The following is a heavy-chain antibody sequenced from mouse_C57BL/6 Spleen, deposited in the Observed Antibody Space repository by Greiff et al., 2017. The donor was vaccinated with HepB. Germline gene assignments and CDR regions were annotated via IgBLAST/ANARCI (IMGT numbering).Heavy chain of an antibody. D-gene: IGHD1-1*01. CDR1: GYTFTSYW. CDR2: IYPGSGST. V-gene: IGHV1-55*01. Sequence: QVQLQQPGAELVKPGASVKMSCKASGYTFTSYWITWVKQRPGQGLEWIGDIYPGSGSTNYNEKFKSKATLTVDTSSSTAYMPLSSLTSEDSAVYYCARYYGSSFVWYFDVWGTGTTVTVSS. CDR3: ARYYGSSFVWYFDV. J-gene: IGHJ1*03.